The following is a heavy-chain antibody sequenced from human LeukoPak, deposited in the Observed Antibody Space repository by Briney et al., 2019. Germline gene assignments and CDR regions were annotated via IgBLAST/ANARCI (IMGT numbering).Heavy chain of an antibody. Sequence: GGSLRLSCAASGFTFSSYAMSWVRQAPGKGLEWVSVIYSGGSTYYADSVKGRFTISRDNSKNTLYLQMNSLRAEDTAVYYCARGLYYYDSSGHFDYWGQGTLVTVSS. CDR1: GFTFSSYA. CDR2: IYSGGST. D-gene: IGHD3-22*01. CDR3: ARGLYYYDSSGHFDY. J-gene: IGHJ4*02. V-gene: IGHV3-53*01.